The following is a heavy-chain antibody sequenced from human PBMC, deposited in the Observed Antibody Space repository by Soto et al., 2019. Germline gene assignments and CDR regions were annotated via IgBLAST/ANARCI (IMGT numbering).Heavy chain of an antibody. CDR1: GGTFSSYT. V-gene: IGHV1-69*02. J-gene: IGHJ4*02. CDR3: ARGDSSGWYGFDY. Sequence: QVQLVQSGAEVKKPGSSVKVSCKASGGTFSSYTISWVRQAPGQGLEWMGRIIPILGIANYAQKFQGRVTITADKSTSTAYMELSSLRSEDTAVSYCARGDSSGWYGFDYGGQGTLVTVSS. CDR2: IIPILGIA. D-gene: IGHD6-19*01.